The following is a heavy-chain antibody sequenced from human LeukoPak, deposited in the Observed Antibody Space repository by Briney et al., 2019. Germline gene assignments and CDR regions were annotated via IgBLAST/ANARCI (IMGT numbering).Heavy chain of an antibody. Sequence: SGGSLRLSCAASGFTFSSYAMNWVRQAPGKGLEWVSSISGSGGSSYYADSVKGRFTISRDYSKNTLYLQMNSLRAEDTAVYYCAKSSGIYGDRNVFDIWGQGTMVTVSS. CDR2: ISGSGGSS. J-gene: IGHJ3*02. D-gene: IGHD4-17*01. V-gene: IGHV3-23*01. CDR1: GFTFSSYA. CDR3: AKSSGIYGDRNVFDI.